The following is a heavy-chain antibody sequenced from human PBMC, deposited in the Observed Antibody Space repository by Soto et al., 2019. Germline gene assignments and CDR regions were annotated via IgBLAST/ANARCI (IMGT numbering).Heavy chain of an antibody. D-gene: IGHD5-12*01. Sequence: GGSLRLSCAASGFTVSSSYMSWVRQAPGKGLEWVSVIYSGGSTYYADSVKGRFTISRDNSKNTVYLPMKSRRAEDTAVYYCGRSGYSDYRGAIEIWGQGTMGTVSS. V-gene: IGHV3-53*01. CDR3: GRSGYSDYRGAIEI. CDR1: GFTVSSSY. J-gene: IGHJ3*02. CDR2: IYSGGST.